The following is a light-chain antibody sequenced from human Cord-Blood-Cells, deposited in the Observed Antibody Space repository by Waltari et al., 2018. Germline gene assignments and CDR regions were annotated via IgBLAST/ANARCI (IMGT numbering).Light chain of an antibody. J-gene: IGKJ4*01. CDR3: QQSYSTPLT. V-gene: IGKV1-39*01. CDR1: QSISSY. CDR2: AAS. Sequence: TQSPSSLSASVGDRVTITCRASQSISSYLNWYQQKPGKAPKLLIYAASSLQSGVPSRFSGSGSGTDFTLTISSLQPEDFATYYCQQSYSTPLTFGGGTKVEIK.